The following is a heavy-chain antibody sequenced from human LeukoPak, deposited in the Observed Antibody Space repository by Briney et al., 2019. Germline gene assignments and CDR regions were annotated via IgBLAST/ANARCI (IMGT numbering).Heavy chain of an antibody. J-gene: IGHJ4*02. D-gene: IGHD5-12*01. V-gene: IGHV1-69*13. CDR2: IIPFFGTA. CDR1: GGTFSSYA. Sequence: SVKVSCKASGGTFSSYAIRWVGQAPGQGVEWRGGIIPFFGTANYEQTLKGRVTITADESTSTSYLKLSSVRSEDTAVYYCARFRSTVYSGYGDFDYWGQGTLVTVSS. CDR3: ARFRSTVYSGYGDFDY.